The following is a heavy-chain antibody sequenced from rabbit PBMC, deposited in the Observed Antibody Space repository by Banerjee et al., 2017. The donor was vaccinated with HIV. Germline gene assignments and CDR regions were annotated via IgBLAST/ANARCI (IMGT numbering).Heavy chain of an antibody. Sequence: QSLEESGGDLVKPGASLTLTCTASGFSFSSGYYMCWVRQAPGKGLEWIACIYVGSSGSTYYANWAKGRFTISKASSTTVTLQMTSLTAADMATYFCARDGSGWGANFNLWGPGTLVTVS. CDR1: GFSFSSGYY. V-gene: IGHV1S40*01. CDR3: ARDGSGWGANFNL. CDR2: IYVGSSGST. D-gene: IGHD4-1*01. J-gene: IGHJ4*01.